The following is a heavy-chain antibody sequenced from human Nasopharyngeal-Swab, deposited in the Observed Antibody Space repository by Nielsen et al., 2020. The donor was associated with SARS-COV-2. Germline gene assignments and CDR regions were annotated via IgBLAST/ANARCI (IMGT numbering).Heavy chain of an antibody. Sequence: VRQAPGKGLEWMGIIYPGDSDTNYSPSFQGHVTISADKSISTAYLQWSSLKASDTAMYYCAREYTYGYYYYMDVWGKGTTVTVSS. J-gene: IGHJ6*03. V-gene: IGHV5-51*01. CDR2: IYPGDSDT. D-gene: IGHD5-18*01. CDR3: AREYTYGYYYYMDV.